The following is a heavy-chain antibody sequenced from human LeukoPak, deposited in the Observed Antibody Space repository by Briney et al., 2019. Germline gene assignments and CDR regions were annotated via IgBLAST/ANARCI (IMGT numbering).Heavy chain of an antibody. CDR3: ARGHTVTKEFDY. V-gene: IGHV4-34*01. Sequence: SETLSLTCAVYGGSFSGYYWSWIRQPPGKGLEWIGEINHSRSTNYNPSLKSRVTISVDTSKNQFSLKLSSVTAADTAVYYCARGHTVTKEFDYWGQGTLVTVSS. D-gene: IGHD4-17*01. J-gene: IGHJ4*02. CDR2: INHSRST. CDR1: GGSFSGYY.